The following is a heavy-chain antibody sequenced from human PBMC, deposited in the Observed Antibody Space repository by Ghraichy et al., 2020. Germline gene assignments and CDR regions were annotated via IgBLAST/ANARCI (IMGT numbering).Heavy chain of an antibody. CDR1: GGSLRTYY. D-gene: IGHD6-19*01. Sequence: SQTLSLTCTVSGGSLRTYYWTWIRQSPGKGLEWIGYIYYSGSPKYNPSLKSRVTLSVDTSKNQFSLILTSVTAADTAVYFCARRQQQWLAAHHWGPGTLVTVSS. V-gene: IGHV4-59*12. CDR3: ARRQQQWLAAHH. J-gene: IGHJ5*02. CDR2: IYYSGSP.